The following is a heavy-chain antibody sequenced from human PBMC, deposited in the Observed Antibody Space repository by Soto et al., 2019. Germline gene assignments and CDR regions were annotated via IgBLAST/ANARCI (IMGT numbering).Heavy chain of an antibody. CDR2: IRSKAYSYAT. CDR3: NFITGTYPA. V-gene: IGHV3-73*01. CDR1: GFNFSGSP. J-gene: IGHJ5*02. Sequence: EGSLRLSCAASGFNFSGSPIHWVRQASGKGLEWVGRIRSKAYSYATVYTASVKGRFTISRDDSKNTAYLQMNSLKTDETAVYYCNFITGTYPAWGQVNQVTVSS. D-gene: IGHD1-20*01.